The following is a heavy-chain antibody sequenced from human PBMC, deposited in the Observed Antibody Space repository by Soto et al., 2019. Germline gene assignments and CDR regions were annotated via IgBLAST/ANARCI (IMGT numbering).Heavy chain of an antibody. V-gene: IGHV3-23*01. CDR3: AKDRPRGAYYDSSGYPDY. Sequence: VQLLESGGGLIQPGGSLRLSCAASGFTFSSYAMSWVRQAPGKGLEWVSAISGSGGSTYYADSVKGRFTISRDNSKNTLYLQMNSLRAEDTAVYYCAKDRPRGAYYDSSGYPDYWGQGTLVTVSS. J-gene: IGHJ4*02. D-gene: IGHD3-22*01. CDR2: ISGSGGST. CDR1: GFTFSSYA.